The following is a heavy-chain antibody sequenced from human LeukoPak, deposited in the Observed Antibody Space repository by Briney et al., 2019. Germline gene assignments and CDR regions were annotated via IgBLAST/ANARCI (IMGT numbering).Heavy chain of an antibody. CDR3: ARVPTYGDYVANG. Sequence: GGSLRLSCAASGFTFSSYSMSWVRQAPGKGLEWVSSISSSSSYIYYADSVKGRFTISRDNAKNSLYLQMNSLRAEDTAVYYCARVPTYGDYVANGWGQGTLVTVSS. CDR1: GFTFSSYS. J-gene: IGHJ4*02. V-gene: IGHV3-21*01. D-gene: IGHD4-17*01. CDR2: ISSSSSYI.